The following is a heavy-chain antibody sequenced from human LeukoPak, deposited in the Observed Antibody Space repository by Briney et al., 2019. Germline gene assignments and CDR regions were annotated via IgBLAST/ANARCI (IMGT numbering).Heavy chain of an antibody. CDR1: VGSISSGCHS. D-gene: IGHD3-22*01. V-gene: IGHV4-30-2*01. J-gene: IGHJ3*02. CDR2: IYHSGSGST. CDR3: ARDALSFYDSSGTSFFDI. Sequence: TSETLSLTCTVSVGSISSGCHSWSWIRQPPGKGLEWIGYIYHSGSGSTYYNPSLKSRVTISIDKSKNQFSLKLSSVTAADTAVYYCARDALSFYDSSGTSFFDIWGQGTMVTVSS.